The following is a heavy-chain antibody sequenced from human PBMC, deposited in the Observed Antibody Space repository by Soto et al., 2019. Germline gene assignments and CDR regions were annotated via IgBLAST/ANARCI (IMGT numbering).Heavy chain of an antibody. CDR3: AKDHVYCSGGSCYSSPPSPAFDT. CDR2: ISGSGGST. V-gene: IGHV3-23*01. D-gene: IGHD2-15*01. CDR1: GFPFSSYA. Sequence: PVGSLRLSCAASGFPFSSYAMSWVRQAPGKGLEWVSAISGSGGSTYYADSVKGRFTISRDNSKNTRYLQMNSLRAEDTAVYYCAKDHVYCSGGSCYSSPPSPAFDTWGQGTMVTVSS. J-gene: IGHJ3*02.